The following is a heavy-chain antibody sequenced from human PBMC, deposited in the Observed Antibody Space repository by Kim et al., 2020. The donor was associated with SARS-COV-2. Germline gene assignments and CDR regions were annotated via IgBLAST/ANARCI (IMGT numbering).Heavy chain of an antibody. CDR3: ARVRDDYGDYIDY. Sequence: YAQKCQGRVTMTRDTSISTAYMELSRLRSDDTAVYYCARVRDDYGDYIDYWGQGTLVTVSS. D-gene: IGHD4-17*01. J-gene: IGHJ4*02. V-gene: IGHV1-2*02.